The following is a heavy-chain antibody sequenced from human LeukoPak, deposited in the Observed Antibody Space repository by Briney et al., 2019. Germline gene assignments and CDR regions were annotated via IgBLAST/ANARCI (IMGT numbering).Heavy chain of an antibody. J-gene: IGHJ5*02. V-gene: IGHV4-59*01. CDR1: GGSISSYY. D-gene: IGHD3-22*01. CDR3: ARSRGAYYCDSSDYSRGDNWFDP. Sequence: SETLSLTCTVSGGSISSYYWSWIRQPPGKGLEWIGYIYYSGSTNYNPSLKSRVTISVDTSKNQFSLKLSSVTAADTAVYYCARSRGAYYCDSSDYSRGDNWFDPWGQGTLVTVSS. CDR2: IYYSGST.